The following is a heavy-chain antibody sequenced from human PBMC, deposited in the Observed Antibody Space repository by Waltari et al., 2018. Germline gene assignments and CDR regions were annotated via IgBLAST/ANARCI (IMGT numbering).Heavy chain of an antibody. V-gene: IGHV5-51*01. CDR1: GYRSTRYW. CDR2: IYPSDSDT. Sequence: EVQLVRSGAEMKKPGQSLKISCKWPGYRSTRYWIAWVRQMSGKGLEWMAMIYPSDSDTRYSPSFQGQVTISVDKSTSTAYLQWNSLRASDTAVYFCARLFGFGNNADYWGQGTLVTVSS. J-gene: IGHJ4*02. CDR3: ARLFGFGNNADY. D-gene: IGHD3-3*01.